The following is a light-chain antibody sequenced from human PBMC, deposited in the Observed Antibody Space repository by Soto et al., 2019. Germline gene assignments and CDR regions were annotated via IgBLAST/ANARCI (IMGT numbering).Light chain of an antibody. CDR2: EDN. Sequence: NFMLTQPHSVSGSPGKTVTISCTGSSGNIASNYWYWYQQRPGSAPPTVIYEDNQRPSGVPDRFSGSVDSSSNSASLTDAGLKTEDEADYYCQSFDNDNVWVFGGGTKLAVL. J-gene: IGLJ3*02. V-gene: IGLV6-57*02. CDR1: SGNIASNY. CDR3: QSFDNDNVWV.